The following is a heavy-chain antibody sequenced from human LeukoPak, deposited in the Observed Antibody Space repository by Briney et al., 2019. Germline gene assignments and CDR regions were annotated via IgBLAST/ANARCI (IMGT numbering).Heavy chain of an antibody. CDR2: ISSSGSTI. V-gene: IGHV3-11*01. CDR3: ARGQYYDYVWGSYPFDY. Sequence: PGGSLRLSCAASGFTFSDYYMSWIRQAPGKGLEWVSYISSSGSTIYYADSVKGRFAISRDNAKNSLYLQMNSLRAEDTAVYYCARGQYYDYVWGSYPFDYWGQGTLVTVSS. J-gene: IGHJ4*02. CDR1: GFTFSDYY. D-gene: IGHD3-16*01.